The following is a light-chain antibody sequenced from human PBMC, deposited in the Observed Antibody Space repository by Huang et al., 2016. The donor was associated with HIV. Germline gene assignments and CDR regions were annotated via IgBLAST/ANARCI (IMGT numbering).Light chain of an antibody. V-gene: IGKV4-1*01. Sequence: DIVMTQSPDSLAVSLGERATINCKSSQSVLYSSKNKNYLAWYQQKPGQPPKLLIYWASTREAGGPDRFSGSGSGTDFTLTSSSLQAEDVAVYYCQQYYSTRTFGQGTKVEIK. CDR2: WAS. J-gene: IGKJ1*01. CDR1: QSVLYSSKNKNY. CDR3: QQYYSTRT.